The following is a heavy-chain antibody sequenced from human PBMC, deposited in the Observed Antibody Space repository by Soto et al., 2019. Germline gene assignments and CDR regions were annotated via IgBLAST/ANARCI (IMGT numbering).Heavy chain of an antibody. CDR3: ARGVTAGVDH. Sequence: QVQLVQSGAEVRQPGASVKVSCKTSGYTFTDLDINWVRQATGQGLEWMGWMHPTSGDTGYAQNFQGRVTMTRDISISTAYMELNSLRYEDPAFYYCARGVTAGVDHWGQGTLVTVSS. CDR2: MHPTSGDT. D-gene: IGHD2-21*02. J-gene: IGHJ4*02. V-gene: IGHV1-8*01. CDR1: GYTFTDLD.